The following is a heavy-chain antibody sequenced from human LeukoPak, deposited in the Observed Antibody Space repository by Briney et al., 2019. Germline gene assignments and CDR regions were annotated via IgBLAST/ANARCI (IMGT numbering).Heavy chain of an antibody. V-gene: IGHV3-43D*03. D-gene: IGHD2-21*02. CDR2: ISWDGGST. J-gene: IGHJ4*02. CDR1: GFNFRAFT. Sequence: PGGSLRLSCGAFGFNFRAFTMHWVRQAPGKGLEWVSLISWDGGSTYYADSVKGRFTISRDNSKNSLYLQMNSLRAEDTALYYCAKAPLWGDSIDYWGQGTLVTVSS. CDR3: AKAPLWGDSIDY.